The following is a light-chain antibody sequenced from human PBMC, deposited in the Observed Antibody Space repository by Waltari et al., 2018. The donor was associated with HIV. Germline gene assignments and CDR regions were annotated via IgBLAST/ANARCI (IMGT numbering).Light chain of an antibody. V-gene: IGLV1-47*01. J-gene: IGLJ2*01. CDR1: SSNIGSNY. Sequence: QSMLTQPPSASGAPGQRVTISCSGSSSNIGSNYVYWYPQLPGTAPKPLIYRNNQRTSGVPDRFSGSKSGTSASLAISGLRSEDEADYYCAAWTDSRYVVFGGGTKLTVL. CDR3: AAWTDSRYVV. CDR2: RNN.